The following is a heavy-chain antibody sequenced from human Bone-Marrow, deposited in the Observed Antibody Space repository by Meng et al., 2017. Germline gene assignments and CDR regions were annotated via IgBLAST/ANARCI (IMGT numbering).Heavy chain of an antibody. CDR3: ARDIRLGELSSYLDY. D-gene: IGHD3-16*02. CDR2: IIPIFGTA. V-gene: IGHV1-69*06. Sequence: SVKVSCKASGGTFSSCAISWVRQAPGQGLEWMGGIIPIFGTANYAQKFQGRVTITADKSTSTAYMELSSLRSEDTAVYYCARDIRLGELSSYLDYWGQGTLVTVSS. J-gene: IGHJ4*02. CDR1: GGTFSSCA.